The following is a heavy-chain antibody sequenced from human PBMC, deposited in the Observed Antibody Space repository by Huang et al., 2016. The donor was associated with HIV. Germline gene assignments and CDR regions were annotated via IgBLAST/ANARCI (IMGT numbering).Heavy chain of an antibody. J-gene: IGHJ6*02. Sequence: QLQLQESGPGLVKPSETLSLTCTVSGGSISSSSYYWGWIRQPPGKVLEWIGNFYDDGNAYYHPSLKSRVTISVDTSKNLCSLKVNSMTAADTAVYFCAREAAGYYYYYGMDVWGQGTTVIVSS. CDR3: AREAAGYYYYYGMDV. D-gene: IGHD6-13*01. CDR2: FYDDGNA. V-gene: IGHV4-39*01. CDR1: GGSISSSSYY.